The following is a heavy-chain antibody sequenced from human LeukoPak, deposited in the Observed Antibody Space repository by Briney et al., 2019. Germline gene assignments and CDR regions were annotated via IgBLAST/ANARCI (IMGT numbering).Heavy chain of an antibody. Sequence: GGSLRLSCAASGFTFNNYAMHWVRRAPGKGLEWVAVISYDGSNKYYTDSVKGRFTISRDNSKNTLYLQMNSLRSEDTAVYFCARDSGFSGTQRGEYWGHGTLVTVSS. D-gene: IGHD3/OR15-3a*01. CDR2: ISYDGSNK. V-gene: IGHV3-30*04. CDR3: ARDSGFSGTQRGEY. J-gene: IGHJ4*01. CDR1: GFTFNNYA.